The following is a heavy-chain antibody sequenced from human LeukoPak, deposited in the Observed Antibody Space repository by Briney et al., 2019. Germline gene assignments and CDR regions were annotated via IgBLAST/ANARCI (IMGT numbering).Heavy chain of an antibody. CDR2: IYTGGNT. CDR3: ATDGSGLDY. V-gene: IGHV3-53*01. J-gene: IGHJ4*02. CDR1: GFTVSNNY. D-gene: IGHD3-10*01. Sequence: GGSLRLSCAASGFTVSNNYMSWVRQAPGTGLEWVSVIYTGGNTYYADSVRGRFTISRDNSKNTLYLQMNSVRIDDTAVYYCATDGSGLDYWGQGTLVTVSS.